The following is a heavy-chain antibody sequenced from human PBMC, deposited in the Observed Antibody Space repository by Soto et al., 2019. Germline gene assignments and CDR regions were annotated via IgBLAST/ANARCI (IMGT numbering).Heavy chain of an antibody. CDR2: TYYRSKWYN. CDR3: ARDGSGSSGWGSNGNWFDP. V-gene: IGHV6-1*01. Sequence: QVQLQQSGPGLVKPSQTLSLTCAISGDSVSSNSAAWNWIRQSPSRGLEWLGRTYYRSKWYNDYAVSVKSRITINPDTAKNQFSLQLNSVTAEDTAVYYCARDGSGSSGWGSNGNWFDPWGQGTLVTVSS. D-gene: IGHD6-19*01. CDR1: GDSVSSNSAA. J-gene: IGHJ5*02.